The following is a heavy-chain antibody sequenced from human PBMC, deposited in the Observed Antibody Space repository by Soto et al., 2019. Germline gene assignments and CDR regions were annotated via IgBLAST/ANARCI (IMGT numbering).Heavy chain of an antibody. V-gene: IGHV3-9*01. CDR2: ISWNGAAT. CDR3: ANLPLYGSGFDC. J-gene: IGHJ4*02. D-gene: IGHD3-10*01. CDR1: GFTFDDYA. Sequence: EVQLVESGGGLVQPGGSLRLSCAASGFTFDDYAIHWVRQTPGKGLEWVSGISWNGAATGYADSVKGRFTISRDNAKNALYLQMNSLRNEDTAIYYCANLPLYGSGFDCWGQGTLGSVSS.